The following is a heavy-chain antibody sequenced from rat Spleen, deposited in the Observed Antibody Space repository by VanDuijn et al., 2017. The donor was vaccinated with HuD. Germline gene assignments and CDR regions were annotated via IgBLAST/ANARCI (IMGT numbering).Heavy chain of an antibody. Sequence: EVQLVESGGGLVQPGRSLKLSCAASGFTFSDYNMAWVRQAPKKGLELVATIIYDGSRTYFRDSVKGRFTVSRDNAKSTLYLQMDSLRSEDTATYYCATHLFDYGTYYFDYWGQGVMVTVSS. V-gene: IGHV5S10*01. D-gene: IGHD1-8*01. J-gene: IGHJ2*01. CDR1: GFTFSDYN. CDR2: IIYDGSRT. CDR3: ATHLFDYGTYYFDY.